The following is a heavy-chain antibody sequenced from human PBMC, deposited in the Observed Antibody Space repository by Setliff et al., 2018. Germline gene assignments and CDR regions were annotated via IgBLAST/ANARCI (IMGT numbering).Heavy chain of an antibody. J-gene: IGHJ5*02. CDR2: IYDSGSS. Sequence: PSETLSLTCTVSGGSVSNSGFFWGWLRQAPGKGLEWIGNIYDSGSSNYNASLKSRLIITRDTSKNQNSLKLTSVTAADPAVYYCGRGFSRIEGWGNWFDPWGQGILVTVSS. CDR1: GGSVSNSGFF. V-gene: IGHV4-39*01. CDR3: GRGFSRIEGWGNWFDP. D-gene: IGHD2-15*01.